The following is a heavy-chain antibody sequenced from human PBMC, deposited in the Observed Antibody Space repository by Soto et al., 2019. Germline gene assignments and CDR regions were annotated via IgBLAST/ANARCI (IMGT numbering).Heavy chain of an antibody. J-gene: IGHJ4*02. V-gene: IGHV1-46*01. CDR2: INPSGGST. D-gene: IGHD6-6*01. CDR3: ARESYSSSSFPSINFDY. CDR1: GYTFTSYY. Sequence: ASVKVSCKASGYTFTSYYMHWVRQAPGQGLEWMGIINPSGGSTSYAQKFQGRVTMTRDTSTSTVYMELSSLRSEDTAVYYCARESYSSSSFPSINFDYWGQGTLVTVSS.